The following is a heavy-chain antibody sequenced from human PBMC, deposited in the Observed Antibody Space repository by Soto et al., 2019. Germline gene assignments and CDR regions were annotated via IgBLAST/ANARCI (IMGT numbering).Heavy chain of an antibody. Sequence: QVQLVQSGAEVKKPESSVKVSCKAPGGTFSTYAISWVRQAPGQGLEWMGGIIPMFGTANYVQRFQDGVTITADESTNTVYMELSSLRSEDTAVYFCASGIQLWLRRINNGYSGWGQGTLVTVSS. CDR1: GGTFSTYA. CDR2: IIPMFGTA. CDR3: ASGIQLWLRRINNGYSG. D-gene: IGHD5-18*01. J-gene: IGHJ4*02. V-gene: IGHV1-69*12.